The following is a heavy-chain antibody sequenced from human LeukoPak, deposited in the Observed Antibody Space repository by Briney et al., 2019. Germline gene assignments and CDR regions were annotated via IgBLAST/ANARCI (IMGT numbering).Heavy chain of an antibody. Sequence: GGSLRFSCAASGFTFSSYEMNWVRQAPGKGLEWVSYISSSGSTIYYADSVKGRFTISRDNAKNSLYLQMNSLRAEDTAVYYCARDMGPDYGMDVWGQGTTVTVSS. D-gene: IGHD3-10*01. CDR3: ARDMGPDYGMDV. V-gene: IGHV3-48*03. J-gene: IGHJ6*02. CDR2: ISSSGSTI. CDR1: GFTFSSYE.